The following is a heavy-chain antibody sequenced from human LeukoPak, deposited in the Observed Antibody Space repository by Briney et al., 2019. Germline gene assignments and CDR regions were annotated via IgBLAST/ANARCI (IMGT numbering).Heavy chain of an antibody. J-gene: IGHJ3*02. CDR2: INSDGSST. CDR3: ARDSFQVSKGSPGQQLVPDAFDI. V-gene: IGHV3-74*01. Sequence: PGGSLRLSCAASGFTFDDYGMSWVRQAPGKGLVWVSRINSDGSSTSYADSVKGRFTISRDNAKNTLYLQMNSLRAEDTAVYYCARDSFQVSKGSPGQQLVPDAFDIWGQGTMVTVSS. D-gene: IGHD6-13*01. CDR1: GFTFDDYG.